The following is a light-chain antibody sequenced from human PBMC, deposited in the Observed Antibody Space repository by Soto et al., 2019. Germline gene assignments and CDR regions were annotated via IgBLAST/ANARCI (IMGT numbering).Light chain of an antibody. CDR1: QSLSGRY. CDR2: GAS. V-gene: IGKV3-15*01. J-gene: IGKJ1*01. Sequence: EIVFTQSPGTLPLSPGERATLSCRASQSLSGRYLAWYQQKPGQAPRLLIYGASTRAPGFPARFSGSGSGTDFTLTISSLQSEDFAVYYCQQYNNWPWTFGQGTKVDI. CDR3: QQYNNWPWT.